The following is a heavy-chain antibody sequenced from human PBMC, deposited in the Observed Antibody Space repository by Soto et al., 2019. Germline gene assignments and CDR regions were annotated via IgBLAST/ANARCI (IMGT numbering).Heavy chain of an antibody. CDR2: ISGYNGDT. V-gene: IGHV1-18*01. D-gene: IGHD2-8*01. Sequence: QGQLVQSGGEVKKSGASVKVSCKASGYTFSRYGISWVRQAPGQGLEWMGWISGYNGDTNYAQKFQGRVTMTIDTSTTTAYMELRSLTSDDTAVYYCANNGQPPSYYYGLDVWGQGTTVTVSS. CDR3: ANNGQPPSYYYGLDV. J-gene: IGHJ6*02. CDR1: GYTFSRYG.